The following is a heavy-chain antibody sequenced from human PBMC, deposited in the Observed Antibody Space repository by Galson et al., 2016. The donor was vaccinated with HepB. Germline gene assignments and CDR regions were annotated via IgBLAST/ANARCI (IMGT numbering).Heavy chain of an antibody. CDR2: IDPSDSYT. V-gene: IGHV5-10-1*01. J-gene: IGHJ6*03. CDR1: GYSFTNYW. CDR3: ARRSGVAATDYYYYYMDV. Sequence: QSGAEVKRPGESLRISCKGSGYSFTNYWITWVRQMPGKGLAWMGTIDPSDSYTNYSPSFQGHVTISADKSISTAYLQWSSLKASDTAMYYCARRSGVAATDYYYYYMDVWGKGPRSPSP. D-gene: IGHD2-15*01.